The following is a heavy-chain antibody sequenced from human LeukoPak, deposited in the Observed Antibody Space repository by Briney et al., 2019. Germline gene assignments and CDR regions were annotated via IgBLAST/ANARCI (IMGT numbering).Heavy chain of an antibody. J-gene: IGHJ4*02. D-gene: IGHD6-19*01. CDR3: AGIAVAGTFDY. V-gene: IGHV1-2*02. Sequence: PAPSVTVSCKASGYTFTSYYMHWVRQAPGQGLEWMGWINPNSGGTNYAQTFQGRVTMTRDTSISTAYMELSRLRSDDTAVYYCAGIAVAGTFDYWGQGTLVTVSS. CDR2: INPNSGGT. CDR1: GYTFTSYY.